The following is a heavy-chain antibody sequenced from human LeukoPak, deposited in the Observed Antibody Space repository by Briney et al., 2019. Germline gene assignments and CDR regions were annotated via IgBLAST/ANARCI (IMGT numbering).Heavy chain of an antibody. CDR3: ARDCGGDCYFTD. CDR2: IYYSGST. D-gene: IGHD2-21*02. CDR1: GGSISSYY. J-gene: IGHJ4*02. V-gene: IGHV4-59*01. Sequence: SETLSLTCTVSGGSISSYYWSWIRQPPGKGLEWIGYIYYSGSTNYNPSLKSRVTISVDTSKNQFSLKLSSVTAADTAVYYCARDCGGDCYFTDWGQGTLVTVSS.